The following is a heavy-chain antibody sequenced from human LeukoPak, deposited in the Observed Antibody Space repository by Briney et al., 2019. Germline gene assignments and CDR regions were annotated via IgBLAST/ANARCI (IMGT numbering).Heavy chain of an antibody. CDR2: ISAYNGNT. CDR3: ARGLRYFDWLLFEFDY. J-gene: IGHJ4*02. CDR1: GYTFTSYG. Sequence: ASVKVSCKASGYTFTSYGISWVRQAPGQGLEWMGWISAYNGNTNYAQKLQGRVTMTTDTSTSTAYMELRSLRSDDTAVYYCARGLRYFDWLLFEFDYWGQGTLVTVSS. D-gene: IGHD3-9*01. V-gene: IGHV1-18*01.